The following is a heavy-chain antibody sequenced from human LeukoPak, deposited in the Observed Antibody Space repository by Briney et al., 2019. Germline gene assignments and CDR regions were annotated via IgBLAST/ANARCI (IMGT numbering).Heavy chain of an antibody. CDR1: GGSISTYY. Sequence: SETLSLPCTVSGGSISTYYWNWIRQIPRKGLEWIGYIYYSGSTNYNPSLKSRVTISVDTSKNQFSLILNSVTAADSAVYYCARGKYGSGSPFPGWGQGTLVTVSS. D-gene: IGHD3-10*01. CDR3: ARGKYGSGSPFPG. J-gene: IGHJ4*02. CDR2: IYYSGST. V-gene: IGHV4-59*01.